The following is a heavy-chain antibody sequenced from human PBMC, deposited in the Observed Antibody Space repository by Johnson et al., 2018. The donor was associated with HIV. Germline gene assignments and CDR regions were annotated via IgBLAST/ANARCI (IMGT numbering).Heavy chain of an antibody. CDR1: GFIFSHAW. D-gene: IGHD3-16*01. V-gene: IGHV3-15*01. Sequence: EVQLVESGGGLVKPGGSLTLSCVASGFIFSHAWMSWVRQAPGKGLEWVGRIKRETDGGTRDYAAPVKGRFTISRDDSKNTLYLQMNSLKIDDTALYYCTRGVKSAGGSIWGQGTMVTVSS. J-gene: IGHJ3*02. CDR3: TRGVKSAGGSI. CDR2: IKRETDGGTR.